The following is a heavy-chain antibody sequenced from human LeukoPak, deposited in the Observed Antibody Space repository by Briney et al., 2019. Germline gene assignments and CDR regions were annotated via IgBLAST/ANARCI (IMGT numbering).Heavy chain of an antibody. CDR2: IIPIFGTA. D-gene: IGHD2-2*01. CDR3: ARDWGDCSSTSCYFFDP. Sequence: ASVKVSCKAAGGTFSSYAISWVRQAPGQGLEWMGGIIPIFGTAKYAQKFQGRVTITADESTSTAYMELSSLRSEDTAVYYCARDWGDCSSTSCYFFDPWGQGTLVTVSS. J-gene: IGHJ5*02. V-gene: IGHV1-69*13. CDR1: GGTFSSYA.